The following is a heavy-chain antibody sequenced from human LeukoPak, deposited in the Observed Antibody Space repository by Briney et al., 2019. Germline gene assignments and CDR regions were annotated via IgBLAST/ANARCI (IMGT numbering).Heavy chain of an antibody. D-gene: IGHD2-15*01. Sequence: SETLSLTCAVYGGSFSGYYWNWIRQPPGKGLEWIGYIYYSGSTNYNPSLKSRVTMSLDTSKNQFSPKLSSVTAADTAVYHCARDSGSNFDYWGQGTLVTVSS. V-gene: IGHV4-59*01. CDR3: ARDSGSNFDY. J-gene: IGHJ4*02. CDR1: GGSFSGYY. CDR2: IYYSGST.